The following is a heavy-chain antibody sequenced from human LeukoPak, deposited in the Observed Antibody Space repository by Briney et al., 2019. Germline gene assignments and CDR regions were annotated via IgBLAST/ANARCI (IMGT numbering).Heavy chain of an antibody. CDR1: GGSISSGGYY. CDR3: ARGIYWESGEYYFDY. J-gene: IGHJ4*02. CDR2: IYHRGST. D-gene: IGHD3-16*01. V-gene: IGHV4-30-2*01. Sequence: SETLSLTCTVSGGSISSGGYYWSWIRQPPGKGLEWIVYIYHRGSTYYNPSLKSRVTISVDRSKNQFSLKLSSVTAADTAVYYCARGIYWESGEYYFDYWGQGTLVTVSS.